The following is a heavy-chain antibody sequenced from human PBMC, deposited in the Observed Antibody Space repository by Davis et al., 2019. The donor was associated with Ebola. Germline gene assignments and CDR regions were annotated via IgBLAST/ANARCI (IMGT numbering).Heavy chain of an antibody. CDR3: ARDYPHDHA. Sequence: GGSLRLSCAASGFTFSSYEMNWVRQAPGKGLEWVSYISSSGSTIYYADSVKARFTISRDNAKNSLYLQMNSLRAEDTAVYYCARDYPHDHAWGQGTLVTVSS. CDR2: ISSSGSTI. CDR1: GFTFSSYE. V-gene: IGHV3-48*03. D-gene: IGHD1-1*01. J-gene: IGHJ4*02.